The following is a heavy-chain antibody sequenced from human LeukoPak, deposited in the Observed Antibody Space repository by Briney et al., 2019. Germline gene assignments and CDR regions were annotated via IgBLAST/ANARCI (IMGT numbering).Heavy chain of an antibody. V-gene: IGHV4-34*01. J-gene: IGHJ4*02. Sequence: PSETLSLTCAVYGGSFSGYYWSWIRQPPGKGLEWIGEINHSGSTNYNPSLKSRVTISVDTSKNQFSLKLSSVTAADTAVYYCARGSRGWYPRYYFDYWGQGTLVTVSS. CDR3: ARGSRGWYPRYYFDY. CDR2: INHSGST. CDR1: GGSFSGYY. D-gene: IGHD6-19*01.